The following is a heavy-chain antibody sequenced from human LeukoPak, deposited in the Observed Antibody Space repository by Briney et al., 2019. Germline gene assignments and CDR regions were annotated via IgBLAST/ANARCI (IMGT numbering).Heavy chain of an antibody. V-gene: IGHV3-33*01. D-gene: IGHD2-2*01. Sequence: PGTSLRLSCAASGFTFSTYGMHWGRQAPGKGLEWVAIIWYDGSNKYYADSVKGRFTISRDNSKNTLYLQMNSLRAEDTAVYYCARDQGCSSTSCHSLFFHYWGQGILVTVSS. CDR3: ARDQGCSSTSCHSLFFHY. J-gene: IGHJ4*02. CDR2: IWYDGSNK. CDR1: GFTFSTYG.